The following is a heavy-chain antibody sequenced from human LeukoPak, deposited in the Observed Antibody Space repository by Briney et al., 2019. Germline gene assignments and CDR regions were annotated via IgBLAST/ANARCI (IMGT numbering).Heavy chain of an antibody. CDR1: GFTFDTYN. CDR2: IRSYSSYI. J-gene: IGHJ6*03. V-gene: IGHV3-21*01. D-gene: IGHD2-21*01. CDR3: ARYSEVYYYVDV. Sequence: GGSLRLSCAASGFTFDTYNFNWVSQAPGKGLEWVASIRSYSSYIHYADSVKGRFTISRDDAKKSLDLQMNSLRAEDTAVYFCARYSEVYYYVDVWGAGTTVIVSS.